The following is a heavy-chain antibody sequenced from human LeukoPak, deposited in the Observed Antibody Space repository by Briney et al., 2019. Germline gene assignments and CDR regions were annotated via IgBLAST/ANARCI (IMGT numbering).Heavy chain of an antibody. J-gene: IGHJ4*02. Sequence: GGSLRLSRAASGFTFSSYGMHWVRQAPGKGLEWVAVISYDGSNKYYADSVKGRFTISRDNSKNTLYLQMNSLRAEDTAVYYCAKPDTFWSGYYSWGQGTLVTVSS. CDR3: AKPDTFWSGYYS. CDR2: ISYDGSNK. D-gene: IGHD3-3*01. V-gene: IGHV3-30*18. CDR1: GFTFSSYG.